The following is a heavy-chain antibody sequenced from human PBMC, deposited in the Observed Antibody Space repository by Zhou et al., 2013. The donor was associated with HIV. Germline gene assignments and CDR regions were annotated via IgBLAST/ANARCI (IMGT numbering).Heavy chain of an antibody. CDR1: GYTFRSSYG. CDR2: IIPFFGRP. CDR3: ARGPYYSNTPGGPLDI. J-gene: IGHJ3*02. Sequence: QVQLVQSGAEMKKPGASVKVACKASGYTFRSSYGFSWVRQAPGQGLEWMGRIIPFFGRPNYAQKFQGRVTITADKSTNTAYLELRSLRSEDTALYYCARGPYYSNTPGGPLDIWGQGTLVTDLF. V-gene: IGHV1-69*04. D-gene: IGHD1-26*01.